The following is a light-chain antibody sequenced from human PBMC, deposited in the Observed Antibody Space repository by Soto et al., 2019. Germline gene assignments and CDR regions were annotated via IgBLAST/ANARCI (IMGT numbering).Light chain of an antibody. Sequence: IVLTQSPDTLSFSPVERATLSCRASQSVGARLAFCQHKTGQAPSLLMSGASSRATGIPDRFSGSGSETDFTLTISRLEPEDFALYYCQHYQVGQPIAFGRGTRLEI. CDR2: GAS. CDR3: QHYQVGQPIA. CDR1: QSVGARL. J-gene: IGKJ5*01. V-gene: IGKV3-20*01.